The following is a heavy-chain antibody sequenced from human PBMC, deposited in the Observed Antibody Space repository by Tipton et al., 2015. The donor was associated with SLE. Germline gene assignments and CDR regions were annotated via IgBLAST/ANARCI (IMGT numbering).Heavy chain of an antibody. CDR2: IYYSGST. CDR3: ARDAAAHMTTVTPDWYFDL. V-gene: IGHV4-59*01. CDR1: GGSISSYY. Sequence: TLSLTCTVSGGSISSYYWSWIRQPPRKGLEWIGYIYYSGSTNYNPSLKSRVTISVDTSKNQFSLKLSSVTAADTAVYYCARDAAAHMTTVTPDWYFDLWGRGTLVTVSS. D-gene: IGHD4-17*01. J-gene: IGHJ2*01.